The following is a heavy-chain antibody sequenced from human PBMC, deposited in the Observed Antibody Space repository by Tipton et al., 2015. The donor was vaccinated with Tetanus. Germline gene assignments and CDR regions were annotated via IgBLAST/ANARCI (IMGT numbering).Heavy chain of an antibody. CDR3: ARDPQGYRSSSVSLGR. D-gene: IGHD6-6*01. CDR2: ISFDGSNK. CDR1: GFTFSNYA. V-gene: IGHV3-30*04. J-gene: IGHJ4*02. Sequence: SLRLSCAASGFTFSNYAMHWVRQAPGKGLEWVAVISFDGSNKYYADSVKGRFTISRDNSKNTLYLQMSSLRAEDTAVYYCARDPQGYRSSSVSLGRWGQGTLVTVSS.